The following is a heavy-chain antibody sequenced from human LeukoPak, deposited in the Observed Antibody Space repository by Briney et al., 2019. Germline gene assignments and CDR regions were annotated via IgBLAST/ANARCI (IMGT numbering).Heavy chain of an antibody. CDR2: IYPGDSDT. V-gene: IGHV5-51*01. D-gene: IGHD3-22*01. CDR1: GYSFTSYW. CDR3: ARGSSGYYYDFDY. J-gene: IGHJ4*02. Sequence: GESLKISCKGSGYSFTSYWIGWVRQMPGKGLEWMGIIYPGDSDTKYSLSFQGQVTISADKSISTAYLQWSSLKASDTAMYYCARGSSGYYYDFDYWGQGTLVTVSS.